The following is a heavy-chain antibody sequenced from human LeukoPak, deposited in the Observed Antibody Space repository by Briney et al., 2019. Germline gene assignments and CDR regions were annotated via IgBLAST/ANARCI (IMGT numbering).Heavy chain of an antibody. V-gene: IGHV7-4-1*02. Sequence: ASVKVSYKASGYTFTNYAMNWVRQAPGQGLEWMGWISTNTGNPTYAQGFTGRFVFSLDTSVNTAYLQISSLKAEDSAIYYCARGGYCSSARCFYFDNWGQGTLVTVSS. CDR3: ARGGYCSSARCFYFDN. D-gene: IGHD2-2*01. CDR1: GYTFTNYA. CDR2: ISTNTGNP. J-gene: IGHJ4*02.